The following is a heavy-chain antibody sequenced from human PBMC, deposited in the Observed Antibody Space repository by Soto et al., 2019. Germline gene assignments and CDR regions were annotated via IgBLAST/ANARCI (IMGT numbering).Heavy chain of an antibody. CDR3: ARGPPTDAYLDY. CDR2: IYHSGTN. J-gene: IGHJ4*02. CDR1: GASISTNNW. V-gene: IGHV4-4*02. Sequence: SETLSLTCAVSGASISTNNWWTWVRQPPGKGLEWIGEIYHSGTNNYNPSLKSRVTISIDKSNNQFSLNLRSVTAADTAVYYCARGPPTDAYLDYWGQGTLVTVSS.